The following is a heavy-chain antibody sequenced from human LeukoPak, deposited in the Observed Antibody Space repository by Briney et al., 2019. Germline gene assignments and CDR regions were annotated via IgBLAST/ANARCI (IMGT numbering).Heavy chain of an antibody. Sequence: GGSLRLSCAASGFTFSSYSMNWVRQAPGKGLEWVANIKKDGNEKYYVDSVKGRFTISRDNAKNSLYLQMNGLRAEDTAVYYCARDGYSGSYYDYWGQGTLVTVSS. CDR3: ARDGYSGSYYDY. CDR2: IKKDGNEK. J-gene: IGHJ4*02. V-gene: IGHV3-7*01. CDR1: GFTFSSYS. D-gene: IGHD1-26*01.